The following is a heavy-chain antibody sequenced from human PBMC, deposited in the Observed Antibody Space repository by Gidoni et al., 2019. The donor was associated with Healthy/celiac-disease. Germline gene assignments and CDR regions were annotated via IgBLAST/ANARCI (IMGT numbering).Heavy chain of an antibody. CDR2: ISWNSGSI. CDR3: AKDNRDSKXKXYYSG. J-gene: IGHJ6*01. Sequence: EVQLVESGGGLVQPGRPLRLSCAASGFTFDDYAMHWVRQAPGKGLEWVSGISWNSGSIGYADSVKGRFTISRDNAKNSLYLQMNSLRAEDTALYYCAKDNRDSKXKXYYSG. V-gene: IGHV3-9*01. CDR1: GFTFDDYA.